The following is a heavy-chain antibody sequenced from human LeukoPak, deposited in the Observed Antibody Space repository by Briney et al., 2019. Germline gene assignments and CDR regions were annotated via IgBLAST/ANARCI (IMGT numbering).Heavy chain of an antibody. J-gene: IGHJ3*02. CDR1: GGSISINTYY. D-gene: IGHD1-26*01. CDR2: IYSSAST. CDR3: ARGPQWEALKWGAFDI. V-gene: IGHV4-39*01. Sequence: SETLSLTCTVSGGSISINTYYWGRIRQPPGKGLEWVVSIYSSASTYYSRSLKGRVTISVDRSKNQFSLKLTSVTAADTAMYYCARGPQWEALKWGAFDIWGQGTMVTVSS.